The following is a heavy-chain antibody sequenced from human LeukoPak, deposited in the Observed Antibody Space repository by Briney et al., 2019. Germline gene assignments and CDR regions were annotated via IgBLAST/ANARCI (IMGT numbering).Heavy chain of an antibody. D-gene: IGHD4-17*01. CDR1: GFTFSSYA. CDR2: ISGSGGST. J-gene: IGHJ3*02. Sequence: GGSLRLSCAASGFTFSSYAMSWVRQAPGKGLEWVSAISGSGGSTYYADSVKGRFTISRDNSKNTLYPQMNSLRAEDTAVYYCATTVTTYPDAFDIWGQGTMVTVSS. CDR3: ATTVTTYPDAFDI. V-gene: IGHV3-23*01.